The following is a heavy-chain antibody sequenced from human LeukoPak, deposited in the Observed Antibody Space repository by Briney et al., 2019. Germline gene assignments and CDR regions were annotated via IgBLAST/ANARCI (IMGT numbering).Heavy chain of an antibody. CDR3: ARVEMATQGAFDI. CDR2: ISSSSGSI. Sequence: TGGSLRLSCVASGFSFSGYSLNWVRQAPGRGLEWISYISSSSGSIYYADSVNGRFSISRDNAKNSLYLQMNSLRDEDTAIYYCARVEMATQGAFDIWGQRTLVTVSS. D-gene: IGHD5-24*01. V-gene: IGHV3-48*02. J-gene: IGHJ3*02. CDR1: GFSFSGYS.